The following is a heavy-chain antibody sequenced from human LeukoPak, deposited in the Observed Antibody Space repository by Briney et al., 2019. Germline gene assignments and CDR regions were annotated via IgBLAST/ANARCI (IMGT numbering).Heavy chain of an antibody. CDR1: VGSVSSGSYY. V-gene: IGHV4-61*01. D-gene: IGHD2-15*01. CDR3: ASAGYCSGGTCYSLHDY. CDR2: YYYSGST. Sequence: ASETLSLTCTVSVGSVSSGSYYWSWIRQPPGKGLEWIGYYYYSGSTYYNPSLKSRLTISVDTSKNQFSLKLNSVTAADTAVYYCASAGYCSGGTCYSLHDYWGQGTLVTVSS. J-gene: IGHJ4*02.